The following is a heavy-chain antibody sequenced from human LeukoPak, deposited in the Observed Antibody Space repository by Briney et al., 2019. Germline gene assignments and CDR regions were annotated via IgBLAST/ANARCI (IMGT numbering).Heavy chain of an antibody. CDR1: GFPFSTYA. J-gene: IGHJ4*02. V-gene: IGHV3-30-3*01. CDR2: ISYDGSNK. CDR3: ARDRMVTLYYFEY. Sequence: GRSLRLSCAASGFPFSTYAMHWVRQAPGKGLEWVAVISYDGSNKYYADSVKGRFTISRDNSKNTLYLQMNSLRAEDTAVYYCARDRMVTLYYFEYWGQGTLVTVPS. D-gene: IGHD2-21*02.